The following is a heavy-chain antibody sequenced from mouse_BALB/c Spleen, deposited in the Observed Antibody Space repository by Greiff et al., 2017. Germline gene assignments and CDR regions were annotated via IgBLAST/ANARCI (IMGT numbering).Heavy chain of an antibody. CDR1: GYTFTSYW. CDR3: ARWNWDEDYAMDY. Sequence: QVQLKQSGAELAKPGASVKMSCKASGYTFTSYWMHWVKQRPGQGLEWIGYINPSTGYTEYNQKFKDKATLTADKSSSTAYMQLSSLTSEDSAVYYCARWNWDEDYAMDYWGQGTSVTVSS. V-gene: IGHV1-7*01. J-gene: IGHJ4*01. CDR2: INPSTGYT. D-gene: IGHD4-1*01.